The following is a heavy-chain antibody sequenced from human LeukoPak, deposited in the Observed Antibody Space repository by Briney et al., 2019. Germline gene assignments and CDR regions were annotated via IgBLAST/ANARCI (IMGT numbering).Heavy chain of an antibody. V-gene: IGHV1-18*01. D-gene: IGHD4-17*01. J-gene: IGHJ4*02. Sequence: GESLKISCKGSGYSFTSYGISWVRQAPGQGLEWMGWISAYNGNTNYAQKLQGRVTMTTDTSTSTAYMELRSLRSDDTAVYYCAREVDYGDFRLRYWGQGTLVTVSS. CDR2: ISAYNGNT. CDR1: GYSFTSYG. CDR3: AREVDYGDFRLRY.